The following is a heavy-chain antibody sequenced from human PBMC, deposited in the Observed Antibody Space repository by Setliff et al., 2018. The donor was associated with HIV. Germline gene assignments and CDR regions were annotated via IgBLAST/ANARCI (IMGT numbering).Heavy chain of an antibody. V-gene: IGHV1-18*01. J-gene: IGHJ6*02. CDR1: GYTFASYG. CDR2: ISAYNGNT. CDR3: ARGGVCTSTSCGGNYYYGMDV. Sequence: GASVKVSCKASGYTFASYGISWVRQAPGQGLEWMGWISAYNGNTNYAQKLQGRVTITADESTSTAYMELSSLRSDDTAVYYCARGGVCTSTSCGGNYYYGMDVWGQGTTVTVSS. D-gene: IGHD2-2*01.